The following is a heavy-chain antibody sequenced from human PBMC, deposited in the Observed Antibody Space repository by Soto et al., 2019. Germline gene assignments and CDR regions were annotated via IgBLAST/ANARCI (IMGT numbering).Heavy chain of an antibody. CDR3: ARGPRLGAPYSYGYEAGYYFDY. J-gene: IGHJ4*02. CDR2: INNSGST. V-gene: IGHV4-34*01. CDR1: GGSFSGYY. D-gene: IGHD5-18*01. Sequence: QVKLQQWGAGLLKPSETLSLTCAVYGGSFSGYYWSWIRQPPGKGLVWIGEINNSGSTNYNPSLKSRVTKSVDTSKNKFSLKLSSGPAADTAVYYCARGPRLGAPYSYGYEAGYYFDYWGQGTLVTVSS.